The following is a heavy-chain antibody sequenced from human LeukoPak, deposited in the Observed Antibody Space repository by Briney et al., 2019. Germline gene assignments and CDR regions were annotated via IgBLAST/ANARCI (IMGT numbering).Heavy chain of an antibody. CDR2: IIPIFGTA. CDR3: ASGYYYYMDV. Sequence: ASVKVSCKASGGTFSSYAISWVRQAPGQGLEWMGGIIPIFGTANYTQKFQGRVTITTDESTSTAYMELSSLRSEDTAVYYCASGYYYYMDVWGKGTTVTVSS. CDR1: GGTFSSYA. V-gene: IGHV1-69*05. J-gene: IGHJ6*03.